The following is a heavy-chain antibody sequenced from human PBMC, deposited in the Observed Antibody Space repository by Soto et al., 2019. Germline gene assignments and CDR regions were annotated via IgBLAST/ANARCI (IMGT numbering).Heavy chain of an antibody. Sequence: PSETLCITCAFYVGSFSGYCWNWIRQPPGKGLDLIGEINHSGSTNCNPSLKSRVTISVDTSKNQFSLKLSSVTAADTAVYYCARGFSVVSGSEFDYWGQGTMVTVSS. D-gene: IGHD3-22*01. CDR2: INHSGST. CDR3: ARGFSVVSGSEFDY. J-gene: IGHJ4*02. CDR1: VGSFSGYC. V-gene: IGHV4-34*01.